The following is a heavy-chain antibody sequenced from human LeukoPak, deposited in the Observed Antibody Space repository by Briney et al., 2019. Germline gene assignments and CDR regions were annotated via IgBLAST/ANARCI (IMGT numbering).Heavy chain of an antibody. CDR2: IWYDGSNK. CDR1: GFTFSSYG. CDR3: AKATRYDSSGYKDY. Sequence: GRSLRLSCAASGFTFSSYGMHWVRQAPGKGLEWVAVIWYDGSNKYYADSVKGRFTISRDNSKNTLYLQMNSLRAEDTAVYYCAKATRYDSSGYKDYWGQGTLVTVSS. V-gene: IGHV3-33*06. J-gene: IGHJ4*02. D-gene: IGHD3-22*01.